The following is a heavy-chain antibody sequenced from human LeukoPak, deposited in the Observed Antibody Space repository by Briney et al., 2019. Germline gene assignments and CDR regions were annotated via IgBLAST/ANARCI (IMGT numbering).Heavy chain of an antibody. D-gene: IGHD6-6*01. V-gene: IGHV1-69*05. CDR3: ARCVEYSSSSYYMDV. Sequence: ASVKVSCKASGGTFSSYAISWVRQAPGQGLEWMGGIIPIFGTANYAQKFQGRVTITTDESTSTAYMELSSLRSEDTAVYYCARCVEYSSSSYYMDVWGKGTTVTVPS. CDR2: IIPIFGTA. J-gene: IGHJ6*03. CDR1: GGTFSSYA.